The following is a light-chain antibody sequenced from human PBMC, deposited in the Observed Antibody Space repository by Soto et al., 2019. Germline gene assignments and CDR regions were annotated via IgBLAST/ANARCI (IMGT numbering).Light chain of an antibody. Sequence: IQMTQSPSTLSGSVGDRVTITCRASQTISSWLAWYQQKPGKAPKLLIYKASTLKSGVPSRFSGSGSGTEFTLTISSLQPDDFATYYCQDYNSYSEAFGQGTKVELK. V-gene: IGKV1-5*03. CDR2: KAS. J-gene: IGKJ1*01. CDR3: QDYNSYSEA. CDR1: QTISSW.